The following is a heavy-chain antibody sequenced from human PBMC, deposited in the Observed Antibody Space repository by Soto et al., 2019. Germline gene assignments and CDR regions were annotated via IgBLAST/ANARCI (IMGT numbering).Heavy chain of an antibody. D-gene: IGHD6-13*01. J-gene: IGHJ6*02. CDR2: IWYDGSNK. V-gene: IGHV3-33*01. CDR1: GFTFSSYG. CDR3: ARRPAAGLAYYGMDV. Sequence: GGSLRLSCAASGFTFSSYGMHWVRQAPGKGLEWVAVIWYDGSNKYYADSVKGRFTISRDNSKNTLYLQMNSLRAEDTAVYYCARRPAAGLAYYGMDVWGQGTTVTVSS.